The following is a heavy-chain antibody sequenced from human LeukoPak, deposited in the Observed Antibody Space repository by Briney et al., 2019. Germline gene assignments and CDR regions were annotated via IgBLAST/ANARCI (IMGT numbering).Heavy chain of an antibody. V-gene: IGHV4-34*01. CDR2: INHSGST. Sequence: PSETLSLTCAVYGGSFSGYYWSWIRQPPGKGLEWIGEINHSGSTNYNPSLKGRVTISVDTSKNQFSLKLSSVTAADTAVYYCARSRWYYDFWSGPNAFDIWGQGTMVTVSS. J-gene: IGHJ3*02. CDR3: ARSRWYYDFWSGPNAFDI. D-gene: IGHD3-3*01. CDR1: GGSFSGYY.